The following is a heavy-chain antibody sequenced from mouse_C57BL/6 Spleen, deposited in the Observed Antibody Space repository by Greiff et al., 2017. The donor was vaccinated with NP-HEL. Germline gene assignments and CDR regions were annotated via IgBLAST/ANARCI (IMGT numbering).Heavy chain of an antibody. D-gene: IGHD1-3*01. Sequence: EVKVVESGGGLVQSGRSLRLSCATSGFTFSDFYMEWVRQAPGKGLEWIAASRNKANDYTTEYSASVKGRFIVSRDTSQSILYLQMNALRAEDTAIYYCARDAAQGAMDYWGQGTSVTVSS. CDR2: SRNKANDYTT. V-gene: IGHV7-1*01. J-gene: IGHJ4*01. CDR3: ARDAAQGAMDY. CDR1: GFTFSDFY.